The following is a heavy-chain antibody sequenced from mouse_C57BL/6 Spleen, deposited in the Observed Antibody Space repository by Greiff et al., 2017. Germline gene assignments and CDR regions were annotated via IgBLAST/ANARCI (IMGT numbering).Heavy chain of an antibody. Sequence: VQLKESGPGLVKPSQSLSLTCSVTGYSIPSGYYWNWLRQFPGNKLEWMGYISYDGSNNYNPSLKNRISITRDTSKNQFFLKLNSVTTEDTATYYCARDQDYDDWYFDVWGTGTTVTVSS. CDR1: GYSIPSGYY. CDR3: ARDQDYDDWYFDV. V-gene: IGHV3-6*01. CDR2: ISYDGSN. D-gene: IGHD2-4*01. J-gene: IGHJ1*03.